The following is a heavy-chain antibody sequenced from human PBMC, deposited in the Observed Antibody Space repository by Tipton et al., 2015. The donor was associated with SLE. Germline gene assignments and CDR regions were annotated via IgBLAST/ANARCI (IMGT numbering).Heavy chain of an antibody. CDR3: AKVRSSNYFDY. V-gene: IGHV3-21*01. D-gene: IGHD6-6*01. J-gene: IGHJ4*02. Sequence: SVKGRFTISRDNAKNSLYLQMNSLRAEDTAVYYCAKVRSSNYFDYWGQGTLVTVSS.